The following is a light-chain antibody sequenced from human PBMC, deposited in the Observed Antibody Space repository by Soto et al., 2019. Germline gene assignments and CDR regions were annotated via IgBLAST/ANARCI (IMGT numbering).Light chain of an antibody. V-gene: IGKV1-5*03. CDR1: QSISSW. CDR2: QAS. Sequence: DIQMTQFPSSLSASVGDRVTITCRASQSISSWLAWYQQKPGNAPKLLVYQASTLERGVPLRFRGSGSGTEFTLTISSLQPDDFATYYCQQYNSFWYTFGQGTKLEIK. CDR3: QQYNSFWYT. J-gene: IGKJ2*01.